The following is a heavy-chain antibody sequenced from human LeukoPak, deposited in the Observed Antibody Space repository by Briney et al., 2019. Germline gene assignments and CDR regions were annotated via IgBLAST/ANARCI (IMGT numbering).Heavy chain of an antibody. CDR1: GGSIRIYY. J-gene: IGHJ4*02. CDR2: IYYIGGT. Sequence: SETLSLTCTVSGGSIRIYYWSWIRQPPGKGLEWIGYIYYIGGTNYNPSLKSRVTISLDTSKNQFSLKLNSVTAADTAVYYCARRYDTSGRLDYWGQGTLVTVSS. CDR3: ARRYDTSGRLDY. V-gene: IGHV4-59*08. D-gene: IGHD3-22*01.